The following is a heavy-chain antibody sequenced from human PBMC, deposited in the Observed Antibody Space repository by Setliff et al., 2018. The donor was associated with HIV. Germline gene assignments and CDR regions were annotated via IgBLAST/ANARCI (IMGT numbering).Heavy chain of an antibody. CDR3: ARASEGYTYGYGFDI. CDR2: IYHSGST. CDR1: GGSISSSNW. J-gene: IGHJ3*02. D-gene: IGHD5-18*01. V-gene: IGHV4-4*02. Sequence: KASETLSLTCAVSGGSISSSNWWSWVRQPPGKGLEWIGEIYHSGSTNYNPSLKSRVTISIDKSKNQFSLKVNSVAAADTAVYYCARASEGYTYGYGFDIWGQGTMVT.